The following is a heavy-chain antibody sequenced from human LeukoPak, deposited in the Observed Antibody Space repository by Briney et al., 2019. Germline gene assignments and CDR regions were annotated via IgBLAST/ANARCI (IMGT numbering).Heavy chain of an antibody. CDR2: ISSSSSYI. CDR1: GFTFSSYS. V-gene: IGHV3-21*01. Sequence: GGSLRLSCAASGFTFSSYSMNWVRQAPGKGLEWVSSISSSSSYIYYADSVKGRFTISRDNAKNSLYLQMNSLRAEDTAVYYCAKDREGQQQLVPLDYWGQGTLVTVSS. D-gene: IGHD6-13*01. J-gene: IGHJ4*02. CDR3: AKDREGQQQLVPLDY.